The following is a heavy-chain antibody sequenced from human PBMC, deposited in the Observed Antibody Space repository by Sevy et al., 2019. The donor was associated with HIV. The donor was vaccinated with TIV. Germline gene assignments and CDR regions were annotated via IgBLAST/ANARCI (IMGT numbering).Heavy chain of an antibody. D-gene: IGHD3-10*01. J-gene: IGHJ4*02. CDR1: GFTFSSYW. CDR3: ARLFYGSADY. Sequence: GGSLRLSCAAPGFTFSSYWMSWVRQAPGKGLEWLATINLDGSETFYVDSVKGRFTISRHNPRKSVYLQMTSLSAEDTAVYYCARLFYGSADYWGQGTLVTVSS. V-gene: IGHV3-7*01. CDR2: INLDGSET.